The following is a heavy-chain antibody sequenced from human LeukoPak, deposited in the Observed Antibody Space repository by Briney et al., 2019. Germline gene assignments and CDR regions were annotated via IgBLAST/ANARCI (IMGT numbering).Heavy chain of an antibody. V-gene: IGHV3-30*18. D-gene: IGHD5-18*01. CDR3: AKTWIQLWSPDY. J-gene: IGHJ4*02. Sequence: GGSLRLSCAASGFTFSSYGMHWVRQAPGKGLEWVAVISYDGSNKYYADSVKGRFTIPRDNSKNTLYLQMNSLRAEDTAVYYCAKTWIQLWSPDYWGQGTLVTVSS. CDR1: GFTFSSYG. CDR2: ISYDGSNK.